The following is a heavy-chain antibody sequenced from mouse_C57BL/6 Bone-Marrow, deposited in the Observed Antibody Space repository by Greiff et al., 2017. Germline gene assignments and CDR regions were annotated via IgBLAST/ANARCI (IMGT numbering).Heavy chain of an antibody. CDR2: IDPENGDT. D-gene: IGHD2-12*01. V-gene: IGHV14-4*01. CDR1: GFNIKDDY. J-gene: IGHJ3*01. CDR3: SYTWFAY. Sequence: EVQLQQSGAELVRPGASVKLSCTASGFNIKDDYMHWVKQRPEQGLEWIGWIDPENGDTEYASKFQGKATITEDTSSNTAYLQLSSLTSEDTAVYYCSYTWFAYWGQGTLVTVSA.